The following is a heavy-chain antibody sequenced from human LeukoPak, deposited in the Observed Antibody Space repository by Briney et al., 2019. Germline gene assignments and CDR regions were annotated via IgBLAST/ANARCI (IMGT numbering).Heavy chain of an antibody. Sequence: SETLSLTCSVSGGSISSLYWSWIRQPPGKGLEWIGYIYYTGSTNYNPSLKSRVTMFVDMSKNQFSLRLSSVTAADTAVYYCARHRAYSSSSPFDYWGQGTLVTVS. J-gene: IGHJ4*02. CDR2: IYYTGST. V-gene: IGHV4-59*08. D-gene: IGHD6-6*01. CDR3: ARHRAYSSSSPFDY. CDR1: GGSISSLY.